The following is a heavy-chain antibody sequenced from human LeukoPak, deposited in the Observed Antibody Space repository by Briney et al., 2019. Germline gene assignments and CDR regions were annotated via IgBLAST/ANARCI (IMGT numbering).Heavy chain of an antibody. CDR1: GGSFSGYY. D-gene: IGHD6-13*01. CDR2: INHSGST. CDR3: ARGIAAAGTDY. Sequence: SETLSLTCAVYGGSFSGYYWSWIRQPPGKGLEWVGEINHSGSTNYNPSLKSRVTISVDTSKNQFSLKLSSVTAADTAVYYCARGIAAAGTDYWGQGTLVTVSS. V-gene: IGHV4-34*01. J-gene: IGHJ4*02.